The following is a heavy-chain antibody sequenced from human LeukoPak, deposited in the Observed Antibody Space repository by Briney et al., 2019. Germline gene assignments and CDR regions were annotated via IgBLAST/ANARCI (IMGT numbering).Heavy chain of an antibody. D-gene: IGHD3-10*01. Sequence: ASVKVSCKASGYTFTSYGISWVRQAPGQGLEWMGWISAYNGNANYAQKLQGRVTMTTDTSTSTAYMELRSLRSDDTAVYYCARDGSYYYGSGSHGIDYWGREPWSPSPQ. V-gene: IGHV1-18*01. J-gene: IGHJ4*02. CDR1: GYTFTSYG. CDR2: ISAYNGNA. CDR3: ARDGSYYYGSGSHGIDY.